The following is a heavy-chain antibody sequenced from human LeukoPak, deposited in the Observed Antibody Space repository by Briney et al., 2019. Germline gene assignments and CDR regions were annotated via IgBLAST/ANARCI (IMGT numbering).Heavy chain of an antibody. CDR2: INHSGST. V-gene: IGHV4-34*01. CDR3: ARGRRLLYLDY. D-gene: IGHD2-2*02. Sequence: PSETLSLTXAVYGGSFSGYYWSWIRQPPGKGLEWIGEINHSGSTNYNPSLKSRVTISVDTSKNQFSLKLSSVTAADTAVYYCARGRRLLYLDYWGQGILVTVSS. CDR1: GGSFSGYY. J-gene: IGHJ4*02.